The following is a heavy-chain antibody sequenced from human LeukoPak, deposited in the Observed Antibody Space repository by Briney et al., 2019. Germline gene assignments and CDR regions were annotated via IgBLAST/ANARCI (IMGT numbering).Heavy chain of an antibody. CDR2: IYSGGST. V-gene: IGHV3-66*01. Sequence: GGSLRLSCAASGFTDSSDYMSWVRQAPGKGLEWVSVIYSGGSTYYADSVKGRFTISRDNSKNTLYLQMNSLRAEDTAVYYCARVRACSSTSCYGYYYYGMDVWGQGTTVTVSS. CDR1: GFTDSSDY. J-gene: IGHJ6*02. CDR3: ARVRACSSTSCYGYYYYGMDV. D-gene: IGHD2-2*01.